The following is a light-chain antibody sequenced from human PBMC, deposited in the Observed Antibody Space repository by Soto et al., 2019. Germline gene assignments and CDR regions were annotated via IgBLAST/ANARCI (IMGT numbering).Light chain of an antibody. CDR3: CSYAGSSFYV. V-gene: IGLV2-23*02. CDR1: SSDVGSYNL. J-gene: IGLJ1*01. Sequence: QSALTQPASVSGSPGQPITISCPRNSSDVGSYNLVSWYQQHPGKAPKLMIYEVSKRPSGVSNRFSGSKSGNTASLTISGLQAEDEADYYCCSYAGSSFYVFGTGTKVTVL. CDR2: EVS.